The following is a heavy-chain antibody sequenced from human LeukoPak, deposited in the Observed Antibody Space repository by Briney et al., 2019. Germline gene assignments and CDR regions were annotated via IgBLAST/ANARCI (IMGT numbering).Heavy chain of an antibody. Sequence: SVKVSCKASGGTFSSYAISWVRQAPGQGLEWMGRIIPILGIANYAQKFQGRVTITADKSTSTAYMELSSLRSEDTAVYYCAREGYCSSTSCYNFDIWGQGTMVTVSS. CDR2: IIPILGIA. V-gene: IGHV1-69*04. J-gene: IGHJ3*02. CDR3: AREGYCSSTSCYNFDI. CDR1: GGTFSSYA. D-gene: IGHD2-2*02.